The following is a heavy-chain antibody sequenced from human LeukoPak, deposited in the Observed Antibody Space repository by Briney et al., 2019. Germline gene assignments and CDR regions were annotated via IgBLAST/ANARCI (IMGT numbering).Heavy chain of an antibody. D-gene: IGHD5-18*01. J-gene: IGHJ4*02. CDR3: AGGYSDVY. V-gene: IGHV3-23*01. CDR1: GFTFSSYA. CDR2: FSGSGGST. Sequence: GGSLRLSCAASGFTFSSYAMNWVRQAPGKGLEWVSGFSGSGGSTYYADSVKGRFTISRDNSKNTLYLQMNSLRPEDTAVYYCAGGYSDVYWGQGTLVTVSS.